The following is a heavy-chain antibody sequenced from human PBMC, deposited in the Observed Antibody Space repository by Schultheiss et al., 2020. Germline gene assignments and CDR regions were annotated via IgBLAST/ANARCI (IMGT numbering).Heavy chain of an antibody. V-gene: IGHV1-2*02. D-gene: IGHD6-19*01. CDR2: INPNSGGT. CDR3: ARGPRGKVLAVAAPFDY. J-gene: IGHJ4*02. Sequence: ASVKVSCKASGYTFTGYYMHWVRQAPGQGLEWMGWINPNSGGTNYAQKFQGRVTMTRDTSISTAYMELSRLRSDDTAVYYCARGPRGKVLAVAAPFDYWGQGTLVTVSS. CDR1: GYTFTGYY.